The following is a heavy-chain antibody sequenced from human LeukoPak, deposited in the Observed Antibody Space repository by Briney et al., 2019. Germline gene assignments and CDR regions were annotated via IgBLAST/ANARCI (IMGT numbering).Heavy chain of an antibody. CDR3: ARSRGSSSSWYYKWLDP. Sequence: EASVKVSCKASGYTFSSYYMHWVRQAPGQGLEWMGIINPSGGKTSYAQKVQGRVTMTRDMSASTVYMELSSLRGEDTAVYYCARSRGSSSSWYYKWLDPWGQGTLVTVSS. CDR1: GYTFSSYY. CDR2: INPSGGKT. D-gene: IGHD6-13*01. J-gene: IGHJ5*02. V-gene: IGHV1-46*01.